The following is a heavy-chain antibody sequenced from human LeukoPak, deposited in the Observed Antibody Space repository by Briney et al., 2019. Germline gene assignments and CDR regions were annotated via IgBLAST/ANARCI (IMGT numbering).Heavy chain of an antibody. CDR2: IYTSGST. CDR1: GGSISSGSYY. J-gene: IGHJ4*02. D-gene: IGHD6-19*01. Sequence: PSETLSLTCTVSGGSISSGSYYWSWIRQPAGKGLEWIGRIYTSGSTNYNPSLKSRVTISVDTSKNQFSLKLSSVTAADTAVYYCARDRGSSGYFDYWGQGTLVTVSS. V-gene: IGHV4-61*02. CDR3: ARDRGSSGYFDY.